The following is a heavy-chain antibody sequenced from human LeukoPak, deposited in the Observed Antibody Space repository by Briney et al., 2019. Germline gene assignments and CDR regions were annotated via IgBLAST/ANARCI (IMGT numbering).Heavy chain of an antibody. CDR2: ISGSGGST. CDR3: ARVAGTKCFDY. J-gene: IGHJ4*02. CDR1: GFTFSTYA. Sequence: GGSLRLSCAASGFTFSTYAVSWVRQAPGKGLEGVSSISGSGGSTSYADSVKGRFTISRDNSKNTLYLQMNSLRAEDTAIYYCARVAGTKCFDYWGQGTLVTVSS. V-gene: IGHV3-23*01. D-gene: IGHD6-19*01.